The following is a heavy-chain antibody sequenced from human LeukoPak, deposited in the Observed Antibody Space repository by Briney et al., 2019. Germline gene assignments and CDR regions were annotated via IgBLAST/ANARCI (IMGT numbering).Heavy chain of an antibody. CDR3: ARDTVDNRSAYYYQY. Sequence: GGSLRLSCAASGFTFSGYSMNWVRQAPGKGLEWVSYIGPSSNAIHYPDSVKGRFTISRDNAKNSLYLQMNSLRPEDTAVYFCARDTVDNRSAYYYQYWGQGTLVTVSS. D-gene: IGHD3-22*01. CDR1: GFTFSGYS. V-gene: IGHV3-48*01. CDR2: IGPSSNAI. J-gene: IGHJ4*02.